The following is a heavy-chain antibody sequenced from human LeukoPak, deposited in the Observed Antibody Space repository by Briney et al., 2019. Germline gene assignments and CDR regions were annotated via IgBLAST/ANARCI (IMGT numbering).Heavy chain of an antibody. J-gene: IGHJ4*02. Sequence: GGSLRLSCAASGFTFSSYEMNWVRQAPGKGLEWVSYISSSGSTIYYADSVKGRFTISRDNAKNSLYLQMNSLGAEDTAVYYCARDYCNAGSCYSTLFLYWGQGTLVTVSS. D-gene: IGHD2-15*01. CDR1: GFTFSSYE. CDR3: ARDYCNAGSCYSTLFLY. V-gene: IGHV3-48*03. CDR2: ISSSGSTI.